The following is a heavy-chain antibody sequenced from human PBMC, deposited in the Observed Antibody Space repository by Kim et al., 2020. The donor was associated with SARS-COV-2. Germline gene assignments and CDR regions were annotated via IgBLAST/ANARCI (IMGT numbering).Heavy chain of an antibody. CDR1: GFTFSSYS. D-gene: IGHD6-13*01. Sequence: GGSLRLSCAASGFTFSSYSMNWVRQAPGKGLEWVSSISSSSSYIYYADSVKGRFTISRDNAKNSLYLQMNSLRAEDTAVYYCARDFLAAAGSNWFDPWGQGTLVTVSS. CDR2: ISSSSSYI. V-gene: IGHV3-21*01. CDR3: ARDFLAAAGSNWFDP. J-gene: IGHJ5*02.